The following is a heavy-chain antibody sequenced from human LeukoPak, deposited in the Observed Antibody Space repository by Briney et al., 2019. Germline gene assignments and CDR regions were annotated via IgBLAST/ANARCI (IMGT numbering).Heavy chain of an antibody. CDR2: IYYSGST. CDR1: GGSISSYY. V-gene: IGHV4-59*08. Sequence: SETLSLTCTVSGGSISSYYWSWIRQPPGKGLEWIGYIYYSGSTNYNPSLKSRVTISVDTSKNQFSLKLSSVTAADTAVYYCASRYSSGWYEEEDAFDIWGQGTMVTVSS. J-gene: IGHJ3*02. D-gene: IGHD6-19*01. CDR3: ASRYSSGWYEEEDAFDI.